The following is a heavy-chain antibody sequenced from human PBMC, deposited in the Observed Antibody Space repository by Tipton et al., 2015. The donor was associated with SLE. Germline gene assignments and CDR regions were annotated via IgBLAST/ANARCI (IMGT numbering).Heavy chain of an antibody. J-gene: IGHJ5*02. Sequence: LRLSCAASGFTFSSYAMSWVRQAPGKGLEWIGYIYTSGSTNYNPSLKSRVTISVDTSKNQFSLKLSSVTAADTAVHYCSRGDWGSPWGQGTLVTVSS. V-gene: IGHV4-4*08. D-gene: IGHD7-27*01. CDR2: IYTSGST. CDR1: GFTFSSYA. CDR3: SRGDWGSP.